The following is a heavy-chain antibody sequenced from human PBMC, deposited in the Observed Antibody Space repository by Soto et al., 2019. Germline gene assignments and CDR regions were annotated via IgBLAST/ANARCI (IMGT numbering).Heavy chain of an antibody. CDR1: GGSISSSSYY. J-gene: IGHJ6*02. V-gene: IGHV4-39*01. CDR2: IYYRGGT. Sequence: SETLSLTCTGSGGSISSSSYYWGWIRQPPGEGLGRIGSIYYRGGTYYTPSLKSRVTISVDTSKNQFSLKLSSVTAADTAVYYCASLRGYGSGSYYNGALYYYGMDVWGQGTTVT. D-gene: IGHD3-10*01. CDR3: ASLRGYGSGSYYNGALYYYGMDV.